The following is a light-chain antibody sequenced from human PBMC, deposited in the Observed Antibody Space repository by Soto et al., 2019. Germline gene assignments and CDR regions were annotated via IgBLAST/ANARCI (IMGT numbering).Light chain of an antibody. V-gene: IGLV2-14*01. CDR1: SSDVGAYNY. J-gene: IGLJ2*01. CDR3: SSYTSSSTLVV. Sequence: QSVLTQPASVSGSPGQSITISCTGTSSDVGAYNYVSWYQQHPDKAPKLMIFEVSDRPSGVSNRFSGSNSGNTASLTISGLQAEDEADYFCSSYTSSSTLVVFGGGTQLTVL. CDR2: EVS.